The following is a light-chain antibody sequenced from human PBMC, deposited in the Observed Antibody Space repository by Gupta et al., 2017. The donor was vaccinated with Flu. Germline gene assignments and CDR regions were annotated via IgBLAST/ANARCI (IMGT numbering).Light chain of an antibody. Sequence: EIVLTQSPGTLSLSPGERATLSCRASQSVTNYLAWYQQKPGQAPRLLIHGASSRATGITDKFSGSGSGTDFILIISRLEPEDSAVYYCQQYGRSPRTFGQGTKVEIK. V-gene: IGKV3-20*01. CDR1: QSVTNY. CDR2: GAS. CDR3: QQYGRSPRT. J-gene: IGKJ1*01.